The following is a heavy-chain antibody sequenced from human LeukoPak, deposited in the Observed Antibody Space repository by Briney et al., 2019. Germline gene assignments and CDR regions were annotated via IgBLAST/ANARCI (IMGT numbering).Heavy chain of an antibody. CDR1: GFTFSSYE. D-gene: IGHD6-19*01. V-gene: IGHV3-7*01. Sequence: GGSLRLSCAASGFTFSSYEMNWVRQAPGKWLEWVANIKQDGSEKYYVDSVKGRFTISRDNAKNSLYLQMNSLRAEDTAVYYCGRIAVARGYFDYWGQGTLVTVSS. CDR3: GRIAVARGYFDY. J-gene: IGHJ4*02. CDR2: IKQDGSEK.